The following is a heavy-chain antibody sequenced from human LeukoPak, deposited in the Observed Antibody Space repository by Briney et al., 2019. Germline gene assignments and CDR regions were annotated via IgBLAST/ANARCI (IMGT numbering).Heavy chain of an antibody. CDR1: GTSFSNYIFY. CDR3: GKVGGNSNS. Sequence: SETLSLTCSVSGTSFSNYIFYWDWIRPGTGKGLEWIGYIYHTGDTFYNPSLMSRLTISLDTSQNQFSLKLPSGTGADTVMYYCGKVGGNSNSWGQGTLVTVST. CDR2: IYHTGDT. V-gene: IGHV4-31*03. D-gene: IGHD4-23*01. J-gene: IGHJ5*02.